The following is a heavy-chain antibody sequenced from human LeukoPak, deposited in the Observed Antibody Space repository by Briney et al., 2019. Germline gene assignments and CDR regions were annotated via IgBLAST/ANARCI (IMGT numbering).Heavy chain of an antibody. V-gene: IGHV3-23*01. D-gene: IGHD5-18*01. J-gene: IGHJ4*02. Sequence: TGGSLRLSCAASGFTFSSYAMSWVRQAPGKGLEWVLAISGSGGSTYYADSVKGRFTISRDNSKNTLYLQMNSLRAEDTAVYYCAKDLIPSYRYGEPEYFDYWGQGTLVTVSS. CDR3: AKDLIPSYRYGEPEYFDY. CDR1: GFTFSSYA. CDR2: ISGSGGST.